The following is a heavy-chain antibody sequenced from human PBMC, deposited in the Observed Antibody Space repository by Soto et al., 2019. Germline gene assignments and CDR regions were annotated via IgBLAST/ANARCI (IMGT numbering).Heavy chain of an antibody. D-gene: IGHD5-12*01. CDR1: GGSINSYY. CDR2: IYYTGST. J-gene: IGHJ4*02. CDR3: ARLGRWLQALDS. V-gene: IGHV4-59*08. Sequence: PSETLSLTCTVSGGSINSYYWSWIRQPPGKGLEWIGYIYYTGSTTYNPSLKSRLTLSVDTSKNQFSLKLSSVSAADTAVYYCARLGRWLQALDSWGQGTLVTVSS.